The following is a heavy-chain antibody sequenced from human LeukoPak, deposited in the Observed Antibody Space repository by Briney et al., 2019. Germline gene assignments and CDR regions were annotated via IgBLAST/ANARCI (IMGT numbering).Heavy chain of an antibody. V-gene: IGHV3-21*01. CDR2: ISSSSSYI. Sequence: PGGSLRLSCAASGFTFSSYSMNWVRQAPGKGLEWVSSISSSSSYIYYADSVKGRFTISRDNAKNSLYLQMNNLRAEDTAVYYCASPRITMVRGVIIEATDYWGQGTLVTVSS. D-gene: IGHD3-10*01. J-gene: IGHJ4*02. CDR3: ASPRITMVRGVIIEATDY. CDR1: GFTFSSYS.